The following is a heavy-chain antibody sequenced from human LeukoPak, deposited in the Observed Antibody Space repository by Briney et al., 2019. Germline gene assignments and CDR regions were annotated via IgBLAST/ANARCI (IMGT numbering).Heavy chain of an antibody. Sequence: PSQTLSLTCAVSGGSISSGGYSWSWIRQPPGKGLEWIGYIYHSGSTYCNPSLKSRVTISVDRSKNQFSLKLSSVTAADTAVYYCARATDYGSGRQPTQYYFDYWGQGTLVTVSS. CDR3: ARATDYGSGRQPTQYYFDY. D-gene: IGHD3-10*01. CDR2: IYHSGST. V-gene: IGHV4-30-2*01. CDR1: GGSISSGGYS. J-gene: IGHJ4*02.